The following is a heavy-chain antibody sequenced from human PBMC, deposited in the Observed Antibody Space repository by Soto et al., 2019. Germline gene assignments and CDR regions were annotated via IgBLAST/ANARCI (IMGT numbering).Heavy chain of an antibody. J-gene: IGHJ6*02. CDR2: ISGSGGST. Sequence: GGSLRLSCAASGFTFSSYAMSWVRQAPGKGLEWVSAISGSGGSTYYADSVKGRFTISRDNSKNTLYLQMNSLRAEDTAVYYCAKDRGRCSSFRCYDEYYYGMDVWGQVNTVTVSS. CDR3: AKDRGRCSSFRCYDEYYYGMDV. D-gene: IGHD2-2*01. CDR1: GFTFSSYA. V-gene: IGHV3-23*01.